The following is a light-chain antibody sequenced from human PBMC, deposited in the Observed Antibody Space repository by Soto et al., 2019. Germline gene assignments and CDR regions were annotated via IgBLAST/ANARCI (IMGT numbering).Light chain of an antibody. Sequence: DIQMTQSPSTLSASVGDRVTITCRASQSISGWLAWYQHKPGKAPKLLIYNAFTSESGVPSRFSGSGSGTAFILTISSLQPDDFATYYCQQYVNWPLTFGGGTSVEI. CDR1: QSISGW. J-gene: IGKJ4*01. V-gene: IGKV1-5*01. CDR3: QQYVNWPLT. CDR2: NAF.